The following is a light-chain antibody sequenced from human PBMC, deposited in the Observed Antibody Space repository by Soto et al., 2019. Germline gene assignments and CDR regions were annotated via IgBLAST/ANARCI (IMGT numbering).Light chain of an antibody. Sequence: EIVMTQSPATLSLSPVERATLSCRASQSVRSNLAWYQQKPGKAPRLLIYGASRRATGIPARFSGSGSGTEFTLIISSLQSEDSAVYYCQQYNSWLRTFGQGTKVDIK. J-gene: IGKJ1*01. CDR1: QSVRSN. CDR2: GAS. V-gene: IGKV3-15*01. CDR3: QQYNSWLRT.